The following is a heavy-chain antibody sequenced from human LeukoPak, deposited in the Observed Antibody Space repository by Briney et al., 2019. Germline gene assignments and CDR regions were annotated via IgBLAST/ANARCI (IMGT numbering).Heavy chain of an antibody. D-gene: IGHD2-2*02. CDR1: GGTFSSYA. CDR2: IIPIFGTA. CDR3: SIVVVPAAISYYYYYMDV. V-gene: IGHV1-69*13. Sequence: WASVKVSCKASGGTFSSYAISWVRQAPGQRLEWMGGIIPIFGTANYAQKFQGRVTITADESTSTAYMELSSLRSEDTAVYYCSIVVVPAAISYYYYYMDVWGKGTTVTVSS. J-gene: IGHJ6*03.